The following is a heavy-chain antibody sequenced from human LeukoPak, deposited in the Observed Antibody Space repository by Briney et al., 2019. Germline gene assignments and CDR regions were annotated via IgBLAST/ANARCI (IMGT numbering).Heavy chain of an antibody. D-gene: IGHD5-12*01. V-gene: IGHV5-51*01. CDR2: IYPGDSDT. CDR3: AKQQAWHFDS. J-gene: IGHJ4*02. Sequence: GESLKISCKGSGYSFTTYWIGWVRQLPGKGLEWMGIIYPGDSDTRYSPSFQGQVTISADRSISTAYLQWSSPKASDTAMYYCAKQQAWHFDSWGQGTLVTVSS. CDR1: GYSFTTYW.